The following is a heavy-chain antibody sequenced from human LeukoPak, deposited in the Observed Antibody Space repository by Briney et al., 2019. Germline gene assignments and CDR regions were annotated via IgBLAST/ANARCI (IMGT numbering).Heavy chain of an antibody. V-gene: IGHV1-46*01. J-gene: IGHJ4*02. Sequence: ASVKVPCTASGYTFTSYYMHWVRQAPGQGLEWMGIINPSGGSTSYAQKFQGRVTMTRDTSTSTVYMELSSLRSEDTAVYYCAREPNEAYNWNVEYFDYWGQETLVTVSS. CDR3: AREPNEAYNWNVEYFDY. D-gene: IGHD1-20*01. CDR2: INPSGGST. CDR1: GYTFTSYY.